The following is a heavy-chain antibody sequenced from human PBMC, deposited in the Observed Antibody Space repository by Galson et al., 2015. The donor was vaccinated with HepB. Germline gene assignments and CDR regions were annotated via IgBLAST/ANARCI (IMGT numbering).Heavy chain of an antibody. V-gene: IGHV1-18*04. CDR1: GYTFTSYG. CDR3: ARDHRSASRTTVTTSHPIADY. D-gene: IGHD4-17*01. Sequence: SVKVSCKASGYTFTSYGISWVRQAPGQGLEWMGWISAYNGNTNYAQKLQGRVTMTTDTSTSTAYMELRSLRSDDTAVYYCARDHRSASRTTVTTSHPIADYWGQGTLVTVSS. J-gene: IGHJ4*02. CDR2: ISAYNGNT.